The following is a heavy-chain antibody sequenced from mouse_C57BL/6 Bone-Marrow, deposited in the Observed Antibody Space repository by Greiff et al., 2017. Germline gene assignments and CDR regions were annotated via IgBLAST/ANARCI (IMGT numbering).Heavy chain of an antibody. V-gene: IGHV1-26*01. CDR3: AREGITTVVPYYAMDY. D-gene: IGHD1-1*01. CDR1: GYTFTDYY. J-gene: IGHJ4*01. CDR2: IDPNDGGT. Sequence: EVQLQQSGPELVKPGASVKISCKASGYTFTDYYMHWVKQSHGKSLEWIGDIDPNDGGTSYNQQFKGKATLTVDKSSSTAYMELRSLTSEDSAVYDCAREGITTVVPYYAMDYWGQGTSVTVSS.